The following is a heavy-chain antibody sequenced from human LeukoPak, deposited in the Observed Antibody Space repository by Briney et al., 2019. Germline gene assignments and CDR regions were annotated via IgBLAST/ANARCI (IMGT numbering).Heavy chain of an antibody. CDR3: ARTVVVPAAIVGAFDYYYGMDV. J-gene: IGHJ6*02. V-gene: IGHV3-7*01. CDR2: IKQDGSEK. Sequence: GASLRLSCAASGFTFSSYWMSWVRQAPGKGLEWVANIKQDGSEKYYVDSVKGRFTISRDNAKNSLYLQMNSLRAEDTAVYYCARTVVVPAAIVGAFDYYYGMDVWGQGTTVTVSS. CDR1: GFTFSSYW. D-gene: IGHD2-2*01.